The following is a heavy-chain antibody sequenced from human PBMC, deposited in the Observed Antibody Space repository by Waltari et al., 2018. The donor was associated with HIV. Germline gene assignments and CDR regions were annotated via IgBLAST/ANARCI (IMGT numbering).Heavy chain of an antibody. V-gene: IGHV3-53*01. J-gene: IGHJ6*02. CDR1: GFIVSDNY. CDR2: LYSNGNT. CDR3: ARMQRFYGSEQSRYFYFGMDV. D-gene: IGHD3-16*02. Sequence: EVQLVESGGNLTRPGGSLRLSCVGSGFIVSDNYMGWVRQAPGKGRGCVSVLYSNGNTLYGGSVNGRFTIFRDNSKNTLYLQMNTLRVDDTAVYYCARMQRFYGSEQSRYFYFGMDVWGQGTTVTVSS.